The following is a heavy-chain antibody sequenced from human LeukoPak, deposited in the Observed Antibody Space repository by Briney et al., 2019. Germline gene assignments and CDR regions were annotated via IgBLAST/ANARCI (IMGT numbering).Heavy chain of an antibody. D-gene: IGHD5-18*01. V-gene: IGHV1-69*05. CDR1: GGTFSSYA. Sequence: APVKVSCKASGGTFSSYAISWVRQAPGQGLEWMGGIIPIFGTANYAQKFQGRVTITTDESTSTAYMELSSLRSEDTAVYYCARDTPTSGYSYGAWFDPWGQGTLVTVSS. J-gene: IGHJ5*02. CDR2: IIPIFGTA. CDR3: ARDTPTSGYSYGAWFDP.